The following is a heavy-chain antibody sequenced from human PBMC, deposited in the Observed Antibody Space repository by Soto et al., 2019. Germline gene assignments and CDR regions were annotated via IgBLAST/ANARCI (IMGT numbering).Heavy chain of an antibody. CDR1: GFTVSSNY. CDR3: ARETRITIFGVVTDYYGMDV. D-gene: IGHD3-3*01. CDR2: IYSGGST. Sequence: GGSLRLSCAASGFTVSSNYMSWVRQAPGKGLEWVSVIYSGGSTYYADSVKGRFTISRDNSKNTLYLQMNSLRAEDTAVYYCARETRITIFGVVTDYYGMDVWGQGTTVTVSS. V-gene: IGHV3-53*01. J-gene: IGHJ6*02.